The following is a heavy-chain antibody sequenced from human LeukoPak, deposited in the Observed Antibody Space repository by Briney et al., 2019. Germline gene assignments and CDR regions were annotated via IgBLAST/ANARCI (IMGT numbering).Heavy chain of an antibody. Sequence: GGSLRLSCAASGFTSSSYAMHWVRQAPGKGLEWVAVISYDGSNKYYADSVKGRFTISRDNSKNTLYLQMNSLRAEDTAVYYCARDLSSIVVVITSLGYRGQGTLVTVSS. CDR2: ISYDGSNK. D-gene: IGHD3-22*01. CDR3: ARDLSSIVVVITSLGY. CDR1: GFTSSSYA. V-gene: IGHV3-30-3*01. J-gene: IGHJ4*02.